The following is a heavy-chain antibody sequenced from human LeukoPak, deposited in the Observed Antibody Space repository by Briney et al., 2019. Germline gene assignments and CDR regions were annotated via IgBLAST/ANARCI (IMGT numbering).Heavy chain of an antibody. CDR2: INQDGSQK. D-gene: IGHD3-10*01. J-gene: IGHJ4*02. Sequence: GGSLRLSCAASGFTFSIHWMSWVRQAPGKGLEWVANINQDGSQKYYVDSVKGRFSISRDNAKNSLYLQMNSLRAEDTAVYYCARSNREFASGSGDYWGQGTLVTVSS. CDR3: ARSNREFASGSGDY. V-gene: IGHV3-7*05. CDR1: GFTFSIHW.